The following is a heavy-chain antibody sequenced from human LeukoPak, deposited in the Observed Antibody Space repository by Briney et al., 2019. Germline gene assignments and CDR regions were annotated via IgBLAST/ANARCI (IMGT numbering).Heavy chain of an antibody. CDR2: ISYDGSNK. J-gene: IGHJ4*02. CDR1: GFTFSSYG. V-gene: IGHV3-30*03. Sequence: PGGSLRLSCEASGFTFSSYGMHWVRQAPGKGLEWVAVISYDGSNKYYADSVKGRFTISRDNSKNTLYLQMNSLRAEDTAVYYCARDAVLRFLEWLVDYWGQGTLVTVSS. CDR3: ARDAVLRFLEWLVDY. D-gene: IGHD3-3*01.